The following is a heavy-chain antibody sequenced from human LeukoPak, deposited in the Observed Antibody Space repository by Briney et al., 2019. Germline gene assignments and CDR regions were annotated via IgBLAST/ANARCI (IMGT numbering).Heavy chain of an antibody. V-gene: IGHV4-61*05. CDR2: IYYSGST. J-gene: IGHJ4*02. CDR3: ARLYYDFWSGYYSPSNYFDY. Sequence: SETLSLICTVSGGSISSSSYYWGWIRQPPGKGLEWIGYIYYSGSTNYNPSLKSRVTISVDTSKNQFSLKLSSVTAADAAVYYCARLYYDFWSGYYSPSNYFDYWGQGTLVTVSS. D-gene: IGHD3-3*01. CDR1: GGSISSSSYY.